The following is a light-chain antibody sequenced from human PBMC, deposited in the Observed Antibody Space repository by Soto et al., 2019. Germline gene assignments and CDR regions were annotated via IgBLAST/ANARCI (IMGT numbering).Light chain of an antibody. CDR1: QRISSY. Sequence: EIQLPQSPASLSASGGDRVTITCLANQRISSYLNWYQKKPGKAAKLLIYAASSLQSGVPSRFSGSGSGSDCTLTISSLQPEDFATYYCQQSYNTRPHFGGGTKVDIK. CDR3: QQSYNTRPH. CDR2: AAS. J-gene: IGKJ4*01. V-gene: IGKV1-39*01.